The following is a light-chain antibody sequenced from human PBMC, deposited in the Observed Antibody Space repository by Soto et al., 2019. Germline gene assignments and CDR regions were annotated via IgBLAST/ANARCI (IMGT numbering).Light chain of an antibody. CDR1: QSISNY. V-gene: IGKV1-39*01. J-gene: IGKJ1*01. CDR2: AAS. Sequence: DIQMTQSPSSLSSSVGDRVTITCRTSQSISNYLSWYQKKPGKAPKLLVYAASNLQSGVPSRFSGSGSGTDLTLTISSLQPEDFATYFCQQSYSTPPWTFGQGTKVDI. CDR3: QQSYSTPPWT.